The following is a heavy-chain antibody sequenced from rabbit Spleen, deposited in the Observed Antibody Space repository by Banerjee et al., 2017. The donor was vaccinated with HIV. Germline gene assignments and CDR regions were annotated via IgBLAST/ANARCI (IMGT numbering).Heavy chain of an antibody. V-gene: IGHV1S45*01. CDR1: AFDFSSGG. Sequence: EQLVESGGGLVQPGGSLKLSCKASAFDFSSGGVSWVRQAPGKGLEWIGYIGSNSDNTVYATWAKGRFTLSRTSSTTVDLKMTSLTAADTATYFCARDLAGVIGWNFYLWGQGTLVTVS. CDR2: IGSNSDNT. J-gene: IGHJ4*01. CDR3: ARDLAGVIGWNFYL. D-gene: IGHD4-1*01.